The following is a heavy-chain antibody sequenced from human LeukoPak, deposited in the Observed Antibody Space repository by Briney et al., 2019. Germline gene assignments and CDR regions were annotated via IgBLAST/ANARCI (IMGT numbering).Heavy chain of an antibody. CDR2: ISSSSSYI. V-gene: IGHV3-21*04. D-gene: IGHD3-10*01. Sequence: GGSLRLSCAASGFTFSSYSMNWVRQAPGKGLEWVSSISSSSSYIYYADSVKGRFTISRDNAKNSLYLQMNSLRAEDTAVHYCARSHVLLTHAFDIWGQGTMVTVSS. CDR1: GFTFSSYS. CDR3: ARSHVLLTHAFDI. J-gene: IGHJ3*02.